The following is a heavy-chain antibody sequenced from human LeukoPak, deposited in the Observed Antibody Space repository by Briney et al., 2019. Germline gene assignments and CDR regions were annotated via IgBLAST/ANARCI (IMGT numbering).Heavy chain of an antibody. CDR1: GFTFDDYA. CDR2: ISYNGGFI. V-gene: IGHV3-9*01. J-gene: IGHJ4*02. CDR3: AKVRGKYSSHFFFDY. Sequence: SGGSLRLSCAGSGFTFDDYAMHWVRQAPGKGLEWLSIISYNGGFIDYADSVKARFTISRDNAENSLYLQLDSLRAEDTAIYYCAKVRGKYSSHFFFDYWGQGTLVTVSS. D-gene: IGHD6-19*01.